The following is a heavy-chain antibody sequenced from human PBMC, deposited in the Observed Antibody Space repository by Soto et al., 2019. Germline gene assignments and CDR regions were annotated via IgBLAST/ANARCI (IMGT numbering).Heavy chain of an antibody. Sequence: GASVKVSCTASGGTFSSYTISWVRQAPGQGLEWMGRIIPILGIANYAQKFQGRVTITADKSTSTAYMELSSLRSEDTAVYYCAREHEFPRWFDPWGQGTLVTVSS. J-gene: IGHJ5*02. D-gene: IGHD2-21*01. CDR1: GGTFSSYT. CDR3: AREHEFPRWFDP. V-gene: IGHV1-69*04. CDR2: IIPILGIA.